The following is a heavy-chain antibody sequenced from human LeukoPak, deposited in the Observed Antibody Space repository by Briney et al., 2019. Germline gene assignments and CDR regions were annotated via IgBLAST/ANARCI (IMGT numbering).Heavy chain of an antibody. CDR3: ARRLTQYDCFDP. D-gene: IGHD2-2*01. CDR1: GDRVSSNSAA. V-gene: IGHV6-1*01. CDR2: TYYRSRWNN. J-gene: IGHJ5*02. Sequence: SQTLSLTCAISGDRVSSNSAAWNWIRQSPSRGLEWLGRTYYRSRWNNDYAVSVRGRITVNPDTSKNQFSLHLNSVTPEDTAVYYCARRLTQYDCFDPWGQGILVTVSS.